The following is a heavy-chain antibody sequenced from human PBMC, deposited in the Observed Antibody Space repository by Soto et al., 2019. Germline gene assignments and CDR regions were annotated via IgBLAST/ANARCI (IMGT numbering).Heavy chain of an antibody. J-gene: IGHJ6*02. D-gene: IGHD2-8*01. CDR1: GGTFSSYA. V-gene: IGHV1-69*13. CDR3: AREDIVLMVYAIGLRDYYGMDV. Sequence: GASVKVSCKASGGTFSSYAISWVRQAPGQGLEWMGGIIPIFGTANYAQKFQGRVTITADESTSTAYMELSSLRSEDTAVYYCAREDIVLMVYAIGLRDYYGMDVWGQGTMVTVSS. CDR2: IIPIFGTA.